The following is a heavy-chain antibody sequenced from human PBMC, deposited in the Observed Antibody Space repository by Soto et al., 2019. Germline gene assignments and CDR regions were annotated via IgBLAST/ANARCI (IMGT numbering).Heavy chain of an antibody. D-gene: IGHD3-3*01. CDR1: GFTFSSYA. CDR2: ISGSGGST. Sequence: EVQLLESGGGLVQPGGSLRLSCAASGFTFSSYAMSWVRQAPGKGLEWVSAISGSGGSTYYADSVKGRFTISRDNSKNTLYLQMNSLRAEDTAVYYCAKDRLRFWEWNHRIFDYWGKGTLVTVSS. J-gene: IGHJ4*02. CDR3: AKDRLRFWEWNHRIFDY. V-gene: IGHV3-23*01.